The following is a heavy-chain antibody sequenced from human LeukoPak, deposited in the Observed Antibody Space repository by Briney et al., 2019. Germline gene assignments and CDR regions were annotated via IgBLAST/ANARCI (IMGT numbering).Heavy chain of an antibody. CDR2: IYTSGST. CDR3: ARDGVVVPAAGYYYYYMDV. J-gene: IGHJ6*03. V-gene: IGHV4-4*07. CDR1: GGSISSYY. D-gene: IGHD2-2*01. Sequence: SETLSLTCTVSGGSISSYYWSWIRQPAGKGLEWIGRIYTSGSTNYNPSLKSRVTISVDTSKNQFSLKLSSVTAADTAVYYCARDGVVVPAAGYYYYYMDVWGKGTTVTVSS.